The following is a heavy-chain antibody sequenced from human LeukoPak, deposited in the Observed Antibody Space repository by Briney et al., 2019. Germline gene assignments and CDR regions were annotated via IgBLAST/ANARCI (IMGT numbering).Heavy chain of an antibody. Sequence: GGSLRLSCAASGFTVSSNYMSWARQAPGKGLEWVSVIYSGGSTYYADSVKGRFTISRHNSKNTLYLQMNSLRAEDTAVYYCAREKAAAGTWWYFDLWGRGTLVTVSS. J-gene: IGHJ2*01. V-gene: IGHV3-53*04. CDR3: AREKAAAGTWWYFDL. CDR2: IYSGGST. D-gene: IGHD6-13*01. CDR1: GFTVSSNY.